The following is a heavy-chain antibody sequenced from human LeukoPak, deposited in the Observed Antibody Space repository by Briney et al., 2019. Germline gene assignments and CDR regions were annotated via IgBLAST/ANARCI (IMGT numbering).Heavy chain of an antibody. Sequence: SLSLSCSPSAPSALCHNMGGAREAPRKGLERVSVIISGGSTYYSDSVKGRFTISRDNSKNTLYLQMNSLRAEDTAVYYCAREDMLTGFDYWGQGTLVTVSS. CDR2: IISGGST. J-gene: IGHJ4*02. D-gene: IGHD3-9*01. V-gene: IGHV3-53*01. CDR3: AREDMLTGFDY. CDR1: APSALCHN.